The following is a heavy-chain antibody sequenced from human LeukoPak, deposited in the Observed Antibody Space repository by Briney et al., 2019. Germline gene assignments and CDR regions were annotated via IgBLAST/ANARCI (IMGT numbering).Heavy chain of an antibody. CDR3: ARVVATNSWYFDL. CDR1: GGSISSGDYY. V-gene: IGHV4-30-4*01. Sequence: SETLSLTCTVSGGSISSGDYYWSWIRQPPGKGLEWIGYIYYSGSTYYNPSLKSRVTISVDTSKNQFSLKLSSVTAADTAVYYCARVVATNSWYFDLWGRGTLVTVSS. D-gene: IGHD5-12*01. CDR2: IYYSGST. J-gene: IGHJ2*01.